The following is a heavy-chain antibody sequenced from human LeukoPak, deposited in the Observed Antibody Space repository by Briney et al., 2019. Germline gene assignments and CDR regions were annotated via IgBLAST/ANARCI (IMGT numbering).Heavy chain of an antibody. D-gene: IGHD2-8*01. CDR1: GGSISGGDYS. CDR3: ARGMDYYYYMDV. Sequence: SETLSLTCTVPGGSISGGDYSWSWIRQPPGKGLEWIGYIYYSGSTYYNPSLKSRVTISVDTSKNQFSLKLSSVTAADTAVYYCARGMDYYYYMDVWGKGTTVTVSS. J-gene: IGHJ6*03. CDR2: IYYSGST. V-gene: IGHV4-30-4*08.